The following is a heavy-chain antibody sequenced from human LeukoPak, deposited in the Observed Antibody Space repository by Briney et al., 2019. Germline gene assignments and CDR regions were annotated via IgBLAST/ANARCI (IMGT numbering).Heavy chain of an antibody. J-gene: IGHJ5*02. CDR3: GYTNNCYH. CDR1: GVTSCGPW. D-gene: IGHD3-16*02. Sequence: GGAPRLSCVASGVTSCGPWLNWGRHTLGRRLEWVANIKHDGREKYYVDSVKGRFSISRDDGQNSVSLHMSSVRAEDTAVYYCGYTNNCYHWGQGALVVVSS. CDR2: IKHDGREK. V-gene: IGHV3-7*01.